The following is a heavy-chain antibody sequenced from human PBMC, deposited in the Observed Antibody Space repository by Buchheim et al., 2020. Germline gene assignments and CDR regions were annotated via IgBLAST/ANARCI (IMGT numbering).Heavy chain of an antibody. CDR1: GFTFSSYS. D-gene: IGHD6-13*01. Sequence: EVQLVESGGGLVKPGGSLRLSCAASGFTFSSYSMNWVRQAPGKGLEWVSSISSSSSYIYYADSVKGRFTISRDNAKNSLYLQMNSLRAEDTAVYYCARDQFIAAAGTKGGFDYWGQGTL. CDR2: ISSSSSYI. J-gene: IGHJ4*02. V-gene: IGHV3-21*01. CDR3: ARDQFIAAAGTKGGFDY.